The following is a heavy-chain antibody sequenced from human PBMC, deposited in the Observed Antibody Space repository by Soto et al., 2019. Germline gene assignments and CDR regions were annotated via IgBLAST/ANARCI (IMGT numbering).Heavy chain of an antibody. D-gene: IGHD6-6*01. V-gene: IGHV3-23*01. CDR2: SSGSGGST. J-gene: IGHJ3*02. CDR1: GFPLGRYA. CDR3: AKDRMSIAARPGAFDS. Sequence: PVXSMRLSCAPSGFPLGRYAMRWVRQAPGEGLECVSASSGSGGSTYYADSVKGRFTISRDNSKNTLYLQMNRLRAEDTAVYYCAKDRMSIAARPGAFDSWGQGTMVTVSS.